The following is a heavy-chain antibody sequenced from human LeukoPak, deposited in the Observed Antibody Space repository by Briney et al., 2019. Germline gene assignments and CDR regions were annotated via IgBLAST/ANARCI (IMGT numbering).Heavy chain of an antibody. CDR1: GYTFTGYY. CDR2: INPNSGAT. J-gene: IGHJ4*02. D-gene: IGHD6-19*01. V-gene: IGHV1-2*06. CDR3: ARGAGTLTPPDC. Sequence: ASVKVSCKASGYTFTGYYIHWVRQAPGQGLEWMRRINPNSGATNYAQKFQGRVTMTRDTSISTAYMELSRLRSDDTAVYYCARGAGTLTPPDCWGQGTLVTVSS.